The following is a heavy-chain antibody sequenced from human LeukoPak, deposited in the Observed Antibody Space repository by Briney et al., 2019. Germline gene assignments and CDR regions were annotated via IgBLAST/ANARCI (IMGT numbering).Heavy chain of an antibody. CDR3: ARDLAARSY. Sequence: GGSLRLSCAASGFSFRSYSMNWVRQAPGKGLEWVSYISSSSSTIYYADSVKGRFTISRDNAKNSLYLQMNSLRAEDTAVYYCARDLAARSYWGQGTLVTVSS. CDR2: ISSSSSTI. V-gene: IGHV3-48*01. D-gene: IGHD6-6*01. CDR1: GFSFRSYS. J-gene: IGHJ4*02.